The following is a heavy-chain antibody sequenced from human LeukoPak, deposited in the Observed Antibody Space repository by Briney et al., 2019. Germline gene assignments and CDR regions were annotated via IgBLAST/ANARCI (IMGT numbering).Heavy chain of an antibody. CDR2: INDSGGT. Sequence: SETLSLTCTVSGGSISSYYWSWIRQPRGKGLEWIGEINDSGGTNYNPSLKSRVTLSVDTSKNQFSLGLRSMTAADTAVYYCARVSGLNNFDSWGQGTLVTVSS. CDR3: ARVSGLNNFDS. D-gene: IGHD1/OR15-1a*01. J-gene: IGHJ4*02. CDR1: GGSISSYY. V-gene: IGHV4-34*01.